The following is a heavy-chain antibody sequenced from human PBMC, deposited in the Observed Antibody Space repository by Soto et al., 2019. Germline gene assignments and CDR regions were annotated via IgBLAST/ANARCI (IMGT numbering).Heavy chain of an antibody. V-gene: IGHV4-4*02. J-gene: IGHJ4*02. Sequence: SETLSLTCAVSGLSISSSNWWSWVRQPPGKGLEWIGEINHSGSTNYNPSLKSRVTISVDTSKNQSSLKLSSVTAADTAVYYCARGILTFDYWGQGTLVTVSS. CDR3: ARGILTFDY. D-gene: IGHD3-9*01. CDR2: INHSGST. CDR1: GLSISSSNW.